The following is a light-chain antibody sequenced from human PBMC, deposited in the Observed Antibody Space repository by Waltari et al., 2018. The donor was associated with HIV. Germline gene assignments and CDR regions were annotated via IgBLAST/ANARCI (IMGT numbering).Light chain of an antibody. J-gene: IGKJ3*01. V-gene: IGKV3-11*01. CDR1: QSVTTY. Sequence: EIVLTQSPGTLSLSPGEGATLSCRASQSVTTYLAWYQQKPGQPPRLLIFDASNRATGIPARFSGSGSGTDFTLTISRLEPEDFAIYYCQARHNWPPLFTFGPGTKVDMK. CDR2: DAS. CDR3: QARHNWPPLFT.